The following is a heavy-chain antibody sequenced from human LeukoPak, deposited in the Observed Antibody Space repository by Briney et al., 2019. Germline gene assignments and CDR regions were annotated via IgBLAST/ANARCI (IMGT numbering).Heavy chain of an antibody. Sequence: PGGSLRLSCSASGFTFSSYAMHWVRQAPGKGLEWVSTFYPDGTTYYADSVNGRFTSSGHYSKNTLDLQMNSLRTEDTAAYYCARESSVSGWYIYWGLGILVTVS. D-gene: IGHD6-19*01. V-gene: IGHV3-53*04. J-gene: IGHJ4*02. CDR2: FYPDGTT. CDR3: ARESSVSGWYIY. CDR1: GFTFSSYA.